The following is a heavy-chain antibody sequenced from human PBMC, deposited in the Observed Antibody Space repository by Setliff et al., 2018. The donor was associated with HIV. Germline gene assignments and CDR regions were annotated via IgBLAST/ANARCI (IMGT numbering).Heavy chain of an antibody. D-gene: IGHD3-22*01. CDR1: GFTFFSSA. J-gene: IGHJ3*01. CDR3: AKLDYYDFSGSWARKAAIDF. Sequence: GASVKVSCAASGFTFFSSALTWVRQAPGKGLEWVSLIQSGGITYYADSVKGRFTTSRDNSNNTLSLQMSSLRAEDTAQYYCAKLDYYDFSGSWARKAAIDFWGQGTMVTVSS. V-gene: IGHV3-23*01. CDR2: IQSGGIT.